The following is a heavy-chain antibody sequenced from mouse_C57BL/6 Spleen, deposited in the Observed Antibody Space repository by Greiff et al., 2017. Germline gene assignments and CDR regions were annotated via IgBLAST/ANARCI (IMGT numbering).Heavy chain of an antibody. CDR3: ARGDYVSSAWFAY. CDR1: GYTFTSYW. J-gene: IGHJ3*01. Sequence: VQLQQPGAELVKPGASVKLSCKASGYTFTSYWMHWVKQRPGQGLEWIGMIHPNSGSTNYNEKFKSKATLTVDKSSSTAYMQLSSLTSEDSAVYYCARGDYVSSAWFAYWGQGTLVTVSA. CDR2: IHPNSGST. V-gene: IGHV1-64*01. D-gene: IGHD1-1*01.